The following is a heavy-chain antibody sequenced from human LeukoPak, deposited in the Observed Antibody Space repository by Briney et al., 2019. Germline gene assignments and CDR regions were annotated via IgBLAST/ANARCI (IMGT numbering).Heavy chain of an antibody. CDR3: ARRRHDVTAVFDATGGFDP. J-gene: IGHJ5*02. Sequence: SETLSLTCTVPGGSVSSSSYDWGWVRQPPGKGLEWIGNIYYSGRTYYNPSLRGRVIISIDTSKSQFSLKMTSVTAADMAVYYCARRRHDVTAVFDATGGFDPWGQGILVTVSS. CDR2: IYYSGRT. V-gene: IGHV4-39*01. CDR1: GGSVSSSSYD. D-gene: IGHD5-18*01.